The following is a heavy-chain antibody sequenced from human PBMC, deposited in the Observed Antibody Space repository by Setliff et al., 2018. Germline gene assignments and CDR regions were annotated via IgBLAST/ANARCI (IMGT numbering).Heavy chain of an antibody. D-gene: IGHD3-10*01. CDR3: ALNPSWFGELFAWFDP. CDR2: IYYSGST. J-gene: IGHJ5*02. Sequence: PSETLSLTCTVSGGSISSSSYYWGWIRQPPGKGLEWIGSIYYSGSTYYNPSLKSRVTISVDTSKNQFSLKLSSVTAADTAVYYCALNPSWFGELFAWFDPWGQGTLVTVSS. CDR1: GGSISSSSYY. V-gene: IGHV4-39*01.